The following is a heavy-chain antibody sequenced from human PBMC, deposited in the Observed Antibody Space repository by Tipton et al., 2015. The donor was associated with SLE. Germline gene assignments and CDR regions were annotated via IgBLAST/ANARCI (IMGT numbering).Heavy chain of an antibody. CDR2: IYYSGAT. D-gene: IGHD2-15*01. V-gene: IGHV4-59*01. CDR3: ARVDVVVVSPGAFDI. Sequence: TLSLTCTVSDGSISSFYWSWIRQPPGKGLEWIGYIYYSGATNYNPSLKSRVTILVDMSKSQFSLKLSSVTAADTAVYYCARVDVVVVSPGAFDIWGNGTMATVSS. CDR1: DGSISSFY. J-gene: IGHJ3*02.